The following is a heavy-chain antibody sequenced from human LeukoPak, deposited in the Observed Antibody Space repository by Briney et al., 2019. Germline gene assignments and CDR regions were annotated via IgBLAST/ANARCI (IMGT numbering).Heavy chain of an antibody. CDR1: GYSISSGYY. D-gene: IGHD3-9*01. J-gene: IGHJ4*02. CDR2: IDHSVTT. CDR3: ASTTYDILTGYYGPLAFDY. V-gene: IGHV4-38-2*02. Sequence: SETLSLTCSVSGYSISSGYYWGWIRQPPGKGLEWIGSIDHSVTTYYNPSLKSRLTISVDTSKNQFSLKLSSVTAADTVVYYCASTTYDILTGYYGPLAFDYWGQGTLVTVSS.